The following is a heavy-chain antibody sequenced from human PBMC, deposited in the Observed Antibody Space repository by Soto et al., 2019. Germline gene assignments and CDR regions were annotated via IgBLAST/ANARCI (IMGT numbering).Heavy chain of an antibody. V-gene: IGHV3-49*03. J-gene: IGHJ4*02. D-gene: IGHD3-16*01. CDR1: GFTFGEDA. Sequence: GGSLRLSCTASGFTFGEDAMSWFRQAPGKGLEWVGFIRSKAYGGTTEYAASAKGRFTISRDDSKSIAYLQMNSLKTEDTAVYYCTAPYDYIWGSPFDYWGQGALVTVSS. CDR2: IRSKAYGGTT. CDR3: TAPYDYIWGSPFDY.